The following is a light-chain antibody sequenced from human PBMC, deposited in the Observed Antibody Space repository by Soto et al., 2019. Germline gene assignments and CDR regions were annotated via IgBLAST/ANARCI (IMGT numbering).Light chain of an antibody. CDR1: SSNIGSNY. J-gene: IGLJ1*01. Sequence: QSVLTHPPSASGTPWQRVIISCSGSSSNIGSNYVYWYQQFPGTAPKLLLYRNTQRPSGVPDRFSGSKSGTSASLAISGLRSEDEADYYCAAWDDSLSVDVFGTGTKVTVL. CDR2: RNT. CDR3: AAWDDSLSVDV. V-gene: IGLV1-47*01.